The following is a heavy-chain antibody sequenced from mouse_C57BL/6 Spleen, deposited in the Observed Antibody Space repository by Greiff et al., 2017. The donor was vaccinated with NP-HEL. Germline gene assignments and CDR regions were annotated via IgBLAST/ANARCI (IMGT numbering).Heavy chain of an antibody. CDR2: IYPGDGDT. Sequence: QVQLKQSGPELVKPGASVKISCKASGYAFSSSWMNWVKQRPGKGLEWIGRIYPGDGDTNYNGKFKGKATLTADKSSSTAYMQLSSLTSEDSAVYFCAREEDSSGYEAYWGQGTLVTVSA. D-gene: IGHD3-2*02. J-gene: IGHJ3*01. CDR1: GYAFSSSW. CDR3: AREEDSSGYEAY. V-gene: IGHV1-82*01.